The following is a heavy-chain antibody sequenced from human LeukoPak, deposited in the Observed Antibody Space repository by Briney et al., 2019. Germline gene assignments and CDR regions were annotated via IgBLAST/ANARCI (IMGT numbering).Heavy chain of an antibody. CDR3: ASEPHDSSGQIDY. CDR2: ISSSGSTI. V-gene: IGHV3-11*04. Sequence: LSLTCTVSGYSISSGYYWGWIRQAPGKGLEWVSYISSSGSTIYYADSVKGRFAISRDNAKNSLYLQMNSLRAEDTAVYYCASEPHDSSGQIDYWGQGTLVTVSS. D-gene: IGHD3-22*01. J-gene: IGHJ4*02. CDR1: GYSISSGYY.